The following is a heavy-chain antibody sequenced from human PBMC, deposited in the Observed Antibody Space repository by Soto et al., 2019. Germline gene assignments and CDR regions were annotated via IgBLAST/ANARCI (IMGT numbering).Heavy chain of an antibody. J-gene: IGHJ4*02. CDR3: ARLYTSGWYYDH. V-gene: IGHV3-48*02. D-gene: IGHD6-19*01. CDR1: GFTLSTYS. CDR2: ITKSSSPT. Sequence: PGGSLRLSCVASGFTLSTYSMNWVRQAPGKGLEWLSYITKSSSPTYYADSVKGRFTISRDNGKNSVYLQMNSLRDEDTAVYYCARLYTSGWYYDHWGRGTLVTVSS.